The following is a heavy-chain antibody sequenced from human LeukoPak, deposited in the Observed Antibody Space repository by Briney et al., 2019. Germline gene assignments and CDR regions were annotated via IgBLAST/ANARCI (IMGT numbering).Heavy chain of an antibody. Sequence: GGSLRLSCAASGFTFSTYWMHWVRQVPGEGLVWVSRINSDETRINYADSVKGRFTISRDNAKNSLYLQMNSLRAEDTAVYYCARGPTMKMDVWGKGTTATVSS. V-gene: IGHV3-74*01. D-gene: IGHD3-22*01. J-gene: IGHJ6*04. CDR1: GFTFSTYW. CDR3: ARGPTMKMDV. CDR2: INSDETRI.